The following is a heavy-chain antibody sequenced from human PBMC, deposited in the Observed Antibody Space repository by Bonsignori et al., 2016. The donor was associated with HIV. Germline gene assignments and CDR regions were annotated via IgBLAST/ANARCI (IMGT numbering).Heavy chain of an antibody. V-gene: IGHV4-39*07. D-gene: IGHD7-27*01. Sequence: WIRQPPGKGLEWIGSIYYSGSTYYNPSLKSRVTISVDTSNNQFSLRLSSVTAADTAVYYCARDENWGLIGYWGQGTLVTVSS. CDR2: IYYSGST. CDR3: ARDENWGLIGY. J-gene: IGHJ4*02.